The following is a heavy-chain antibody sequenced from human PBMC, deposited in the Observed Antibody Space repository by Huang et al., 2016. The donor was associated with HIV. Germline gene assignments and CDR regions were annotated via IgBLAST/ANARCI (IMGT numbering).Heavy chain of an antibody. CDR1: GFSFSTYG. Sequence: VQLVESGGGVVQPGRSLRRACAASGFSFSTYGLHWVRQDPGKGREWVVVISYDGSNKYYSHSVKGRFTISRDTSENKVYLQMNSLRHEDTAVYYCAKDGADEEWDIDYWGQGTLVTVSS. J-gene: IGHJ4*02. D-gene: IGHD1-26*01. V-gene: IGHV3-30*18. CDR3: AKDGADEEWDIDY. CDR2: ISYDGSNK.